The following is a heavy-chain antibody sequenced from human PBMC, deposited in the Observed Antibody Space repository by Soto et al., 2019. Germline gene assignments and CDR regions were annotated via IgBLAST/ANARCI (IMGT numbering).Heavy chain of an antibody. CDR1: GPIFENFC. V-gene: IGHV3-23*01. J-gene: IGHJ5*02. D-gene: IGHD1-26*01. CDR2: ISGSGFKK. CDR3: AKNQGVELVPLATVDWFDP. Sequence: GGSLTPSSAPPGPIFENFCTRWVRHAPGKGREWISSISGSGFKKYYADSVKGRFTISSDNSKSTVYLELNNLSAEDTAVYHCAKNQGVELVPLATVDWFDPWGQGSVVTVSS.